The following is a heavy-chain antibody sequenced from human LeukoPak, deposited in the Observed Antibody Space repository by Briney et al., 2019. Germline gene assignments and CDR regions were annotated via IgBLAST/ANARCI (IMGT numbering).Heavy chain of an antibody. J-gene: IGHJ4*02. CDR1: GGSISSSSYY. CDR3: ARYLRGYGGNPFDY. Sequence: SETLSLTCTVSGGSISSSSYYWGWIRQPPGKGLEWIGSIYYSGSTYYNPSLKSRVTISVDTSKNQFSLKLSSVTAADTAVYYCARYLRGYGGNPFDYWGQGTLVTVSS. CDR2: IYYSGST. V-gene: IGHV4-39*07. D-gene: IGHD4-23*01.